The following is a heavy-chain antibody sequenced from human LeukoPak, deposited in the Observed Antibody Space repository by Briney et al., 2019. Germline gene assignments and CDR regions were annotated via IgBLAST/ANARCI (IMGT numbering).Heavy chain of an antibody. Sequence: SETLSLTCAVYGGSFSGYYWSWIRQPPGKGLEWIGEINHSGSTNYNPSLKSRVTISVDTSKNQFSLKLSSVTAADTAVYYCARTYAELSYYYDSSGYLDWGQGTLVTVSS. V-gene: IGHV4-34*01. CDR3: ARTYAELSYYYDSSGYLD. D-gene: IGHD3-22*01. CDR1: GGSFSGYY. J-gene: IGHJ4*02. CDR2: INHSGST.